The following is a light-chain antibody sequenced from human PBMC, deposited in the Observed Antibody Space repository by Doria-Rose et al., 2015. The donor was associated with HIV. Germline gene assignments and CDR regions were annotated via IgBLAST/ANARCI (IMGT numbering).Light chain of an antibody. CDR1: NMASKS. CDR3: HVWDSSDHPVV. V-gene: IGLV3-21*02. CDR2: DDR. Sequence: SVAPGQTARITCGGNNMASKSVHWYQQRPGQAPVLVVYDDRDRPSGIPERFSGSNSGNTATLTISRVEAGDEADYYCHVWDSSDHPVVFGGGTKLTVL. J-gene: IGLJ2*01.